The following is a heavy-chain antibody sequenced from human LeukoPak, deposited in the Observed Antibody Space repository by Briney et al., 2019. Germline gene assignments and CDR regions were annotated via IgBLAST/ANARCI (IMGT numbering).Heavy chain of an antibody. D-gene: IGHD2-15*01. Sequence: SETLSLTCAVYGGSFSGYYWSWIRQPPGKRLEWIGEINHSGSTNYNPSLKSRVTISVDTSKNQFSLKLSSVTAADTAVYYCASTSCSGGSCYRGGWFDPWGQGTLVTVSS. V-gene: IGHV4-34*01. CDR2: INHSGST. CDR1: GGSFSGYY. CDR3: ASTSCSGGSCYRGGWFDP. J-gene: IGHJ5*02.